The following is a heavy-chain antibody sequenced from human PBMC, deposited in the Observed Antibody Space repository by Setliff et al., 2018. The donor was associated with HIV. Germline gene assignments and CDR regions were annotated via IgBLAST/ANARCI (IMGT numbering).Heavy chain of an antibody. J-gene: IGHJ4*02. CDR2: INPSGGHT. CDR1: GNTFNSYY. D-gene: IGHD5-12*01. CDR3: ARRVSYATSGYSLGY. V-gene: IGHV1-46*02. Sequence: ASVKVSCKASGNTFNSYYMYWVRQAPGQGLEWMGIINPSGGHTDYAAQKFQGRVTMTRDTSTSTVYMELSSLRSEDTAVYSCARRVSYATSGYSLGYWGQGTLVTVSS.